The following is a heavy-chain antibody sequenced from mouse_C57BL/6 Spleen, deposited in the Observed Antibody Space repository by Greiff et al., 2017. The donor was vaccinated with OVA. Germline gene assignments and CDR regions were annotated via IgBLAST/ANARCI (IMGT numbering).Heavy chain of an antibody. J-gene: IGHJ3*01. Sequence: EVKLMESGGGLVQPGGSMKLSCVASGFTFSNYWMNWVRQSPEKGLEWVAQIRLKSDNYATHYAESVKGRFTISRDDSKSSVYLQMNNLRAEDTGIYYCTGSHYYGSSGFAYWGQGTLVTVSA. D-gene: IGHD1-1*01. CDR1: GFTFSNYW. V-gene: IGHV6-3*01. CDR2: IRLKSDNYAT. CDR3: TGSHYYGSSGFAY.